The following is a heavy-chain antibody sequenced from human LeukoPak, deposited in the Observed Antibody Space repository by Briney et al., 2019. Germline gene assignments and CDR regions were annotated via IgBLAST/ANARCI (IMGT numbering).Heavy chain of an antibody. CDR3: ATLVLNRRELLPPPFDY. Sequence: ASVKVSCKVSGYTLTELSMHWVRQAPGKGLEWMGGFDPGDGETIYAQKFQGRVTMTEDTSTDTAYMELSSLRSEDTAVYYCATLVLNRRELLPPPFDYWGQGTLVTVSS. D-gene: IGHD1-26*01. J-gene: IGHJ4*02. V-gene: IGHV1-24*01. CDR2: FDPGDGET. CDR1: GYTLTELS.